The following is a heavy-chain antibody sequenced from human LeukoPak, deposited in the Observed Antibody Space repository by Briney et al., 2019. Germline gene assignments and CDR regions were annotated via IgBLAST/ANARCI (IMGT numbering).Heavy chain of an antibody. D-gene: IGHD6-19*01. CDR2: MNPNSGNT. Sequence: ASVKVSCXTSGYTFTSYDINWVRQATGQGLEWMGWMNPNSGNTGYAQKFQGRVTMTRSTSISAAYMELSSLRSEDTAVYYCARGDKEWLPLDYWGQGTLVTVSS. CDR3: ARGDKEWLPLDY. V-gene: IGHV1-8*01. CDR1: GYTFTSYD. J-gene: IGHJ4*02.